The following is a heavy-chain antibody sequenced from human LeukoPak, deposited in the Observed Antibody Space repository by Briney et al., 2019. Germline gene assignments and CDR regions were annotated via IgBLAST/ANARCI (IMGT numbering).Heavy chain of an antibody. CDR2: ISPDGSRA. J-gene: IGHJ4*02. CDR1: GFTFSSYW. V-gene: IGHV3-74*03. D-gene: IGHD1-1*01. CDR3: ARGTRGTGAFFDN. Sequence: GGSLRLSCAASGFTFSSYWMHWLRQAPGKGLMWVSRISPDGSRAEYADSVKGRFTISRDNAKNTVSMQMNSLTTEDTAFYYCARGTRGTGAFFDNWGQGSLVTVSS.